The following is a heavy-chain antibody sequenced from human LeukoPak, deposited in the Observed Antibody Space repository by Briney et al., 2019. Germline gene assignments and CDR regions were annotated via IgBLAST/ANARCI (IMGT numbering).Heavy chain of an antibody. Sequence: GGSLRLSCAASGFSFSSYAMSWVRQAPGKGLEWVSAISGSRGATYYADSVRGRFTISRDNSKNTLYLQMNRLRAEDPALYYGAKSDVSTGLYLSYSGEGTL. J-gene: IGHJ4*02. CDR3: AKSDVSTGLYLSY. V-gene: IGHV3-23*01. CDR1: GFSFSSYA. CDR2: ISGSRGAT. D-gene: IGHD3-22*01.